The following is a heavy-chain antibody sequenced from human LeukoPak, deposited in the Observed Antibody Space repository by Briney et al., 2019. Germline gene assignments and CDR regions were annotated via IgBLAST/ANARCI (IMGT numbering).Heavy chain of an antibody. V-gene: IGHV7-4-1*02. CDR1: GYTFTSYA. Sequence: ASVKVSCKASGYTFTSYAMNWVRQAPGQGLEWMGWINTNTGNPTYARGFTGRFVFSLDTSVSTAYLQISSLKAEDTAVYYCARDSSGYDTGMLLDYWGQGTLVTVSS. J-gene: IGHJ4*02. CDR2: INTNTGNP. D-gene: IGHD5-12*01. CDR3: ARDSSGYDTGMLLDY.